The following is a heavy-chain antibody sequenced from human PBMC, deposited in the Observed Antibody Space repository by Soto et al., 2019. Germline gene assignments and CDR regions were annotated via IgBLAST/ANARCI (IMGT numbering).Heavy chain of an antibody. CDR3: ARGDVVATRWGMDV. CDR1: GDSVSSNSAA. J-gene: IGHJ6*02. Sequence: SQTLSLTCAISGDSVSSNSAAWNRIRQSPSRGLEWLGRTYYRSKWYNDYAVSVKSRITINPDTSKNQFSLQLNSVTPEDTAVYYCARGDVVATRWGMDVWGQGTTVTVSS. D-gene: IGHD5-12*01. CDR2: TYYRSKWYN. V-gene: IGHV6-1*01.